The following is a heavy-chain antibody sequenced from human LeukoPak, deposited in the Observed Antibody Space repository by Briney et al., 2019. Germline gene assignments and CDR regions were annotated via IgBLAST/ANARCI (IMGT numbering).Heavy chain of an antibody. CDR1: GFTFSSYW. V-gene: IGHV3-74*01. CDR2: INSDGSST. CDR3: ARVYCSGGSCYSRGYYYGMDV. D-gene: IGHD2-15*01. Sequence: PGGSLRLSCAASGFTFSSYWMHWVRQAPGKGLVWVSRINSDGSSTSYADSVKGRFTISRDNAKNTLYLQMNGLRAEDTAVYYCARVYCSGGSCYSRGYYYGMDVWGQGTTVTVSS. J-gene: IGHJ6*02.